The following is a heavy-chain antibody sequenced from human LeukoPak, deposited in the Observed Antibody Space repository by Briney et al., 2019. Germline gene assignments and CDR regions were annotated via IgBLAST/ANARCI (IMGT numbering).Heavy chain of an antibody. V-gene: IGHV3-30*02. Sequence: PGGSLRLSCAASGFTFIRNGMHWVRQAPGKGLEWVAFLRYDGSNKYYADSVMGRFTISRDNPKDTLYLQMNSLRTEDTAVYYCARDDPHYDILTGYYPIDYWGQGTLVTVSS. D-gene: IGHD3-9*01. J-gene: IGHJ4*02. CDR3: ARDDPHYDILTGYYPIDY. CDR1: GFTFIRNG. CDR2: LRYDGSNK.